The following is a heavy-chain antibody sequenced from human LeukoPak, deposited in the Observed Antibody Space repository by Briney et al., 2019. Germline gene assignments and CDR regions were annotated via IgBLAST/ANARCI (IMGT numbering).Heavy chain of an antibody. D-gene: IGHD5-24*01. CDR3: ARGPLPWLQSLLGCFDY. CDR2: ISYGGSNK. Sequence: PGGSLRLSCAASGFTFSSYEMNWVRQAPGKGLEWVAVISYGGSNKYYADSVKGRFTISRDNSKNTLYLQMNSLRAEDTAVYYCARGPLPWLQSLLGCFDYWGQGTLVTVSS. V-gene: IGHV3-30-3*01. CDR1: GFTFSSYE. J-gene: IGHJ4*02.